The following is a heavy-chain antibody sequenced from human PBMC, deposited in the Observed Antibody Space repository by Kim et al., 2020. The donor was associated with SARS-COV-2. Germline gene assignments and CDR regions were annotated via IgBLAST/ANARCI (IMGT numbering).Heavy chain of an antibody. Sequence: SETLSLTCAVYGGSFSGYYWSWIRQPPGKGLEWIGEINHSGNTNYNPSLKSRVTISVDTSKNQFSLKLSSVTAADTAVYYCARRRITIFGVVIIYFDYWGQGTLVTVSS. J-gene: IGHJ4*02. V-gene: IGHV4-34*01. CDR3: ARRRITIFGVVIIYFDY. D-gene: IGHD3-3*01. CDR2: INHSGNT. CDR1: GGSFSGYY.